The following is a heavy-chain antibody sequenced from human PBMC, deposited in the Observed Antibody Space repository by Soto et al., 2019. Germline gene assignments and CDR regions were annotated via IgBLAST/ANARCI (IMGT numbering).Heavy chain of an antibody. CDR3: AKGIAWRYDFWSGYYTRGLVSYYYGMDV. CDR1: GFTFSSFF. CDR2: IDTSGGVT. J-gene: IGHJ6*02. D-gene: IGHD3-3*01. V-gene: IGHV3-43*02. Sequence: PGGSLRLSCTASGFTFSSFFMNWVRQAPGKGPEWVSGIDTSGGVTKYADSVKGRFTISRDNSKNSLYLQMNSLRTEDTALYYCAKGIAWRYDFWSGYYTRGLVSYYYGMDVWGQGITVTVSS.